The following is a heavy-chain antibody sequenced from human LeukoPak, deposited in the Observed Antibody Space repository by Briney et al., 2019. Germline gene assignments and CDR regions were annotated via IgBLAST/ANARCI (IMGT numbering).Heavy chain of an antibody. Sequence: GGSLRLSCAASGFTFSSYAMSWVRQAPGKGLEWVSAILGSGDTTYYAGSVKGRFTISRDNSRNTLYLQMNSLRADDTAVYYCAKLRGSGWSVIYFDYWGQGTLVTVSS. V-gene: IGHV3-23*01. CDR2: ILGSGDTT. CDR1: GFTFSSYA. J-gene: IGHJ4*02. CDR3: AKLRGSGWSVIYFDY. D-gene: IGHD6-13*01.